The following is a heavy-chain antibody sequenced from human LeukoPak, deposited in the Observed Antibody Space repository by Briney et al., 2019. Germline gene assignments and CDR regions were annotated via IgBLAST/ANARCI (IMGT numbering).Heavy chain of an antibody. Sequence: GGSLRLSCAASGFTFSSYGIHWVRQAPGKGLEWVAFIRYDGSNKYHADSVKGRFTISRDNSKNTLYLQMNSLRAEDTAVYYCARSGGVRFDPWGQGTLVTVSS. CDR1: GFTFSSYG. CDR2: IRYDGSNK. CDR3: ARSGGVRFDP. J-gene: IGHJ5*02. D-gene: IGHD3-16*01. V-gene: IGHV3-30*02.